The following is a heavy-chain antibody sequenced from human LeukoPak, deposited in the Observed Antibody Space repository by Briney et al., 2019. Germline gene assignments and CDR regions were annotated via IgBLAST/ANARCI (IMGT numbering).Heavy chain of an antibody. J-gene: IGHJ6*02. CDR3: ARHDTAMATDYGMDV. Sequence: GGSLRLSCAASGFTFSDYYMSWIRQAPGKGLEWVSYISSRGSTIYYADSVKGRFIISRDNAKNSLCLQMNSLRAEDTAVYYCARHDTAMATDYGMDVWGQGTTVTVSS. D-gene: IGHD5-18*01. CDR1: GFTFSDYY. V-gene: IGHV3-11*01. CDR2: ISSRGSTI.